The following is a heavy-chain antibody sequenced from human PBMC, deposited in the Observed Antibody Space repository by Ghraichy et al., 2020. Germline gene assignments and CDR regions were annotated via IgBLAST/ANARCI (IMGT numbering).Heavy chain of an antibody. CDR3: GRGGRAVPGRWIDP. CDR2: INHSGST. J-gene: IGHJ5*02. CDR1: GGSFSDYY. Sequence: SETLSLTCAVYGGSFSDYYWSWLRQPPGKGLEWIGEINHSGSTNCNPSLKSRVTISVDTSKNQFSLKLSSVTAADTAVYYCGRGGRAVPGRWIDPWGQGTQCTVSS. V-gene: IGHV4-34*01. D-gene: IGHD1-14*01.